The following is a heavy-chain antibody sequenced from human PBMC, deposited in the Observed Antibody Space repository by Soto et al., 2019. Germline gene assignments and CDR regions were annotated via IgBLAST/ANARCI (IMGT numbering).Heavy chain of an antibody. J-gene: IGHJ4*02. Sequence: QVQLVESGGGVVQPGRSLRLSCAASGFTFSSYAMHWVRQAPGKGLEWVAVISYDGSNKYYADSVKGRFTISRDNSKNTLYLQMNSLRAEDTAVYYCARDTFGGVIVIPYYFDYWGQGPLVTVSS. V-gene: IGHV3-30-3*01. CDR3: ARDTFGGVIVIPYYFDY. CDR2: ISYDGSNK. D-gene: IGHD3-16*02. CDR1: GFTFSSYA.